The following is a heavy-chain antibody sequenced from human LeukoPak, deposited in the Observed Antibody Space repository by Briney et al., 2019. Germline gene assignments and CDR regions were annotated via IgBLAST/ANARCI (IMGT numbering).Heavy chain of an antibody. V-gene: IGHV1-69*13. CDR2: IIPIFGTA. J-gene: IGHJ4*02. Sequence: ASVKVSCKASGYTFTSYGISWVRQAPGQGLEWMGGIIPIFGTANYAQKFQGRVTITADESTSTAYMELSSLRSEDTAVYYCARDPGRDGYNYRDYWGQGTLVTVSS. CDR1: GYTFTSYG. D-gene: IGHD5-24*01. CDR3: ARDPGRDGYNYRDY.